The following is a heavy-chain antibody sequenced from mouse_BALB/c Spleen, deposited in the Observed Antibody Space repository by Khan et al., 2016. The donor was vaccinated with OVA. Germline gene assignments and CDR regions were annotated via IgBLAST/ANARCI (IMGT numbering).Heavy chain of an antibody. J-gene: IGHJ3*01. V-gene: IGHV1S136*01. D-gene: IGHD2-1*01. Sequence: VQLQQSGPELVKPGASVKMSCKASGYTFTSYVMHWVKQKPGLGLEWIGYIYPFNDDTKYNEKFKGKATLTSDKSSSTAYMELSSLTSEDSAVYCCAPVGNFAGSFAYWGQGTLVTVSA. CDR1: GYTFTSYV. CDR3: APVGNFAGSFAY. CDR2: IYPFNDDT.